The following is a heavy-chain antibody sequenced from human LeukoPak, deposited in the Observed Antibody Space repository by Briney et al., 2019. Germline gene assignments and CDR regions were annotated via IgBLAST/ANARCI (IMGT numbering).Heavy chain of an antibody. V-gene: IGHV4-34*01. CDR2: INHSGST. Sequence: PSETLSLTCAVYGGSFSGYYWSWIRQPPGKGLEWIGEINHSGSTNYNPSLKSRVTISVDTSKNQFSLKPSSVTAADTAVYYCARGDYGDYTPFDLWGRGTLVTVSS. CDR3: ARGDYGDYTPFDL. D-gene: IGHD4-17*01. J-gene: IGHJ2*01. CDR1: GGSFSGYY.